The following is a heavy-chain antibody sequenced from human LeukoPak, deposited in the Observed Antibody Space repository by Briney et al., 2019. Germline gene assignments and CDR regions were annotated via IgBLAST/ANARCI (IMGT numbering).Heavy chain of an antibody. V-gene: IGHV3-23*01. CDR3: VRDFSCRGGSRPLFDS. Sequence: GGSLRLSCAACSFTFNIYAMSWVRQAPGKGLAWVAGLNENGGNTYYADSVKDRFTISRDNSENTLFLQMSSLRAEDTAIYYCVRDFSCRGGSRPLFDSWGQGTLVTVSS. CDR2: LNENGGNT. D-gene: IGHD2-15*01. CDR1: SFTFNIYA. J-gene: IGHJ4*02.